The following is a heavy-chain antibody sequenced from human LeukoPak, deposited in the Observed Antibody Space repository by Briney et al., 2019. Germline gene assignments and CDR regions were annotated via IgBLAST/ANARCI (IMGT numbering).Heavy chain of an antibody. CDR3: ARDLRIISVDY. D-gene: IGHD3-10*01. Sequence: PGGSLRLSCAASGFTFSTYEMNWVRQAPGKGLEWVSYISGSGSVVYYADAVKGRFTISRDNAKNSLFLQMNSLRVEDTAVYHCARDLRIISVDYWGQGTLVTVSS. J-gene: IGHJ4*02. CDR2: ISGSGSVV. V-gene: IGHV3-48*03. CDR1: GFTFSTYE.